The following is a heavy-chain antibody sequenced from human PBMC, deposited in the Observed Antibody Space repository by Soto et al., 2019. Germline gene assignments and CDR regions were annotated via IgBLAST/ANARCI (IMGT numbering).Heavy chain of an antibody. CDR3: RRAGTQWAHKIYFHT. J-gene: IGHJ5*02. V-gene: IGHV4-31*03. Sequence: QVQLQESGPGLVKPSQTLSLTCTVSGGSISSGGYYWSWIRQHPGKGLEWIGYIYYSGSTYYNPSLKSRVNLSEDAASPIFSQRRSLVRARDSGVYYWRRAGTQWAHKIYFHTWGKVTLI. D-gene: IGHD6-19*01. CDR1: GGSISSGGYY. CDR2: IYYSGST.